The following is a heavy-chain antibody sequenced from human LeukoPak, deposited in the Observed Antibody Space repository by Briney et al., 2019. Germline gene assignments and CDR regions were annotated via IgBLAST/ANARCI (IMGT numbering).Heavy chain of an antibody. V-gene: IGHV3-23*01. CDR3: AKVRDNNDWYKDAFDV. CDR2: ITATGGTP. D-gene: IGHD6-19*01. CDR1: GLTFRNYA. Sequence: GGSLRLSCAASGLTFRNYAASLIRQAPGKGLEWVSAITATGGTPYYADSVRGRFTVSRDNSKNTLYLQMGSLRAEDTAIYYCAKVRDNNDWYKDAFDVWGQGTRVTVSS. J-gene: IGHJ3*01.